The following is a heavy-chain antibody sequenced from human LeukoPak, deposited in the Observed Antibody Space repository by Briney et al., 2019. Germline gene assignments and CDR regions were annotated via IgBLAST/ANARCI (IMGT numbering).Heavy chain of an antibody. Sequence: SETLSLTCAVYGGSFSGYYWSWIRQPPGKGLEWIGEINHSGSTNYNPSLKSRVTISVDTSKNQFSLKLSSVTAADTAVYYCARDRYCSSTSCPRGNGMDVWGQGTTVTVSS. CDR2: INHSGST. D-gene: IGHD2-2*01. J-gene: IGHJ6*02. V-gene: IGHV4-34*01. CDR1: GGSFSGYY. CDR3: ARDRYCSSTSCPRGNGMDV.